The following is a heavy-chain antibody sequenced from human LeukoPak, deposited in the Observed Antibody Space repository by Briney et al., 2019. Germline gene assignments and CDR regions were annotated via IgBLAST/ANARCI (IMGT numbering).Heavy chain of an antibody. J-gene: IGHJ4*02. CDR2: IKQDGSEK. V-gene: IGHV3-7*01. Sequence: GGSLRLSCAASGFTFGSYWMSWVRQAPGKGLEWVANIKQDGSEKYYVDSVKGRFTISRDNAKNSLYLQMNSLRAEDTAVYYCANTLSGDFDYWGQGTLVTVSS. CDR3: ANTLSGDFDY. D-gene: IGHD5-12*01. CDR1: GFTFGSYW.